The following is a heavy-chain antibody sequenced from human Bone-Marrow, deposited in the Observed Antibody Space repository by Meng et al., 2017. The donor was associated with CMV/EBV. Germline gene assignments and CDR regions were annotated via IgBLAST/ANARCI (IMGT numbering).Heavy chain of an antibody. D-gene: IGHD2-15*01. Sequence: GGSLRLSCAASGFTVSSNYMSWVRQAPGQGLERVSVIYSGGSTYYADSVKGRFTISRDNSKNTLYLQMNSLRAEDTAVYYCAREEYCSGGSCYPNNWFDPWGQGTLVTVSS. CDR3: AREEYCSGGSCYPNNWFDP. J-gene: IGHJ5*02. V-gene: IGHV3-53*01. CDR2: IYSGGST. CDR1: GFTVSSNY.